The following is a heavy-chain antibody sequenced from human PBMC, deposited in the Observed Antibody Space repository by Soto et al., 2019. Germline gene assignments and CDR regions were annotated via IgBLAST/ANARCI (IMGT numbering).Heavy chain of an antibody. D-gene: IGHD6-6*01. J-gene: IGHJ5*02. Sequence: ASVKVSCKASGYTFTGYYMHWVRQAPGQGLEWMGWINPNSGGTNYAQKFQGRVTMTRDTSISTAYMELSRLRSDDTAVYYCARLVAEARRSIAARPSWFDPWGQGTLVTVSS. CDR3: ARLVAEARRSIAARPSWFDP. CDR1: GYTFTGYY. CDR2: INPNSGGT. V-gene: IGHV1-2*02.